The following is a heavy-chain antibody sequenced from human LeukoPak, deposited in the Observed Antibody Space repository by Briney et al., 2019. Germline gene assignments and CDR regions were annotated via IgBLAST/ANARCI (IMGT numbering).Heavy chain of an antibody. J-gene: IGHJ4*02. D-gene: IGHD3-9*01. CDR1: GGSISSGSYY. CDR3: ARESTYYDILTGYQLQDY. V-gene: IGHV4-61*02. CDR2: IYTSGST. Sequence: SQTLSLTCTVSGGSISSGSYYWSWIRQPAGKGLEWIGRIYTSGSTNYNPSLKSRVTISVDTSENQFSLKLSSVTAADTAVYYCARESTYYDILTGYQLQDYWGQGTLVTVSS.